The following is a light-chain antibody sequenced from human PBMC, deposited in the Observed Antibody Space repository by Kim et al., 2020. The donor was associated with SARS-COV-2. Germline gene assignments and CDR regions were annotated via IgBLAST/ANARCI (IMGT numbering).Light chain of an antibody. Sequence: DIQMTQSPSTLSASVGDEVTISCRASQSISNWLAWYQQKPGKAPKLLIYRTSTLDDGVPSRFSGSGSGTEFTLTISSLQPDDFATYFCQQFGSSWYTFGQGTKLEI. J-gene: IGKJ2*01. CDR1: QSISNW. V-gene: IGKV1-5*03. CDR2: RTS. CDR3: QQFGSSWYT.